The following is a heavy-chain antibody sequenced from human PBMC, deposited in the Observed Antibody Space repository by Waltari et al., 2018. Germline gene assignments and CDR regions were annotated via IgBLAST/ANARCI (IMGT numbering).Heavy chain of an antibody. Sequence: QLQLQESGPGLVKPSETLSLTCFVSGDSMNSRSYSWGWIRKSPGRGLEWVGQMYITGLSEYNPSLRSRVSISIDRSKSQFSLTLTSLTAADTAVYHCARLDPNGFDDSWGQGTLVTVST. D-gene: IGHD2-8*01. CDR3: ARLDPNGFDDS. CDR1: GDSMNSRSYS. V-gene: IGHV4-39*01. CDR2: MYITGLS. J-gene: IGHJ4*02.